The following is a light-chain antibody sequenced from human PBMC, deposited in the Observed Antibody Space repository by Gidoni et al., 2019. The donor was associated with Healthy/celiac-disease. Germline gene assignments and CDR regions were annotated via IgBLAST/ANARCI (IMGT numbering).Light chain of an antibody. Sequence: DIQMTQSPSSLSASVGDRVTITCQASQDISNYLNWYQQKPGKAPKLLIYDASNLETGVPSRFSGSGSGTDFTFTISSLQPEDIATYYCQQYDNLPLTFXPGTKVDIK. J-gene: IGKJ3*01. V-gene: IGKV1-33*01. CDR2: DAS. CDR3: QQYDNLPLT. CDR1: QDISNY.